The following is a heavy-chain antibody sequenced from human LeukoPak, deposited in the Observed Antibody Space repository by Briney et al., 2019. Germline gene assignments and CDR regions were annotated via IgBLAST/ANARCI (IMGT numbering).Heavy chain of an antibody. D-gene: IGHD3-10*01. CDR2: ISAYNGNT. J-gene: IGHJ4*02. V-gene: IGHV1-18*01. CDR3: ARDAHGSGSYSYY. Sequence: GASVKVSCKASGYTFTSYGISWVRQAPGQGLEWMGLISAYNGNTNYAQKLQGRVTMTTDPPPSTAYMALSSLRSEDTAVYYRARDAHGSGSYSYYWGQGTLVTVSS. CDR1: GYTFTSYG.